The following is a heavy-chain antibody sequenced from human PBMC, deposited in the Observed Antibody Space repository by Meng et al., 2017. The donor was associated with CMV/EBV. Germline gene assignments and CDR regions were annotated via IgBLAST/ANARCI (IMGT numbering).Heavy chain of an antibody. CDR2: IRYDGSNK. J-gene: IGHJ4*02. Sequence: QVQRVECGGGVVQPGGSMGSSCAASGLTFSSYGMHWVRQAPGKGLEWVAFIRYDGSNKYYADSVKGRFTISRDNSKNTLYLQMNSLRAEDTAVYYCAKAGTAMVFWGQGTLVTVSS. CDR1: GLTFSSYG. CDR3: AKAGTAMVF. V-gene: IGHV3-30*02. D-gene: IGHD5-18*01.